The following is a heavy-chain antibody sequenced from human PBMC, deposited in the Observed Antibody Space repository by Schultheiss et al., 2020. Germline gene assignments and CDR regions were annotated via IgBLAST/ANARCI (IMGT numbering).Heavy chain of an antibody. Sequence: GGSLRLSCAASGFTFSSYTMTWVRQAPGKGLEWVAVISYDGSNDYYADSVKGRFTISRDNSKSTLYLQMNSLKTEDTAVYYCTTDLRYGGKSGGALDFDYWGQGTLVTVSS. CDR1: GFTFSSYT. D-gene: IGHD4-23*01. CDR3: TTDLRYGGKSGGALDFDY. V-gene: IGHV3-30*03. J-gene: IGHJ4*02. CDR2: ISYDGSND.